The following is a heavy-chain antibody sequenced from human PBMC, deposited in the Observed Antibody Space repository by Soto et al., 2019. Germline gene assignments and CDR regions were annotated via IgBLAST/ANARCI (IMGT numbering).Heavy chain of an antibody. CDR2: IIPILGIA. CDR3: ASPIAARPTPWGLAPYYYGMDV. V-gene: IGHV1-69*02. CDR1: GGTFSSYT. J-gene: IGHJ6*02. D-gene: IGHD6-6*01. Sequence: ASVKVSCKASGGTFSSYTISWVRQAPGQGLEWMGRIIPILGIANYAQKFQGRVTITADKSTSTAYMELSSLRSEDTAVYYCASPIAARPTPWGLAPYYYGMDVWGQGTTVTVSS.